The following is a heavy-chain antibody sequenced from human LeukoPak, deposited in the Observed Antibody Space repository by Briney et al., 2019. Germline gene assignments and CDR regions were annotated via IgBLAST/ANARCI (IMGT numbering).Heavy chain of an antibody. D-gene: IGHD1-14*01. CDR1: GFTFSSYG. CDR3: ARDKFSMTRYPGAFDI. V-gene: IGHV3-30*02. Sequence: GGSLRLSCAASGFTFSSYGMHWVRQAPGKGLEWVAFIRYDGSNKYYADSVKGRFTISRDNSKNTLYLQMNSLRAEDTAVYYCARDKFSMTRYPGAFDIWGQGTMVTVSS. J-gene: IGHJ3*02. CDR2: IRYDGSNK.